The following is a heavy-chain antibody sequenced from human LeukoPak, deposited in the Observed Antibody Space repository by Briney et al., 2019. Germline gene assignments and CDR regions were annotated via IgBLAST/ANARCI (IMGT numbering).Heavy chain of an antibody. J-gene: IGHJ3*02. D-gene: IGHD3-10*01. Sequence: GGSLRLSCAISGLTFSACELTWVRQAPGKGLEWVSYISRSGSTRYYADSVKGRFTISRDNAKNSLYLQMSSLRAEDTAVYYCARVATMVRVPLDALDIWGQGTMVSVSS. CDR3: ARVATMVRVPLDALDI. V-gene: IGHV3-48*03. CDR1: GLTFSACE. CDR2: ISRSGSTR.